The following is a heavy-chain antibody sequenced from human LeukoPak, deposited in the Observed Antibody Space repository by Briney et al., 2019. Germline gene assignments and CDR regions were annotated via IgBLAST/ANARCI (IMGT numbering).Heavy chain of an antibody. CDR2: INSDGSST. V-gene: IGHV3-74*01. J-gene: IGHJ4*02. CDR1: GFTFSSYS. Sequence: GGSLRLSCAASGFTFSSYSMNWVRQAPGKGLEWVSRINSDGSSTSYADSVKGRFTISRDNAKNTLYLQMNSLRAEDTAVYYCAVVRGVIDYWGQGTLVTVSS. CDR3: AVVRGVIDY. D-gene: IGHD3-10*01.